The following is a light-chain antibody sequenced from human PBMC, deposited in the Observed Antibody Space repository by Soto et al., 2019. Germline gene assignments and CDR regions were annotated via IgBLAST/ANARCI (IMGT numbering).Light chain of an antibody. CDR3: QSYDISLSVVV. Sequence: QSVLTQTPSVSGAPGQRVTISCTGSSSDIGAGYDVHWYQQFPGTAPKLLIYGNNNRPSGVPDRFSGSKSGTSASLAITGLQAEDEAYYYCQSYDISLSVVVFGGGTKVTVL. CDR2: GNN. J-gene: IGLJ2*01. V-gene: IGLV1-40*01. CDR1: SSDIGAGYD.